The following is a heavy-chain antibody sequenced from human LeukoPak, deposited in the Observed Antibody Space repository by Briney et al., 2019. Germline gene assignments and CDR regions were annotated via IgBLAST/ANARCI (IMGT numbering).Heavy chain of an antibody. D-gene: IGHD3-9*01. CDR3: ARRVLYYDIVTGLNTYYAMDV. CDR1: GFTFSSYA. V-gene: IGHV3-21*01. CDR2: ISDSGGYI. J-gene: IGHJ6*02. Sequence: PGGSLRLSCAASGFTFSSYAMSWVRQAPGKGLEWVSAISDSGGYIYYGDSLKGRFTISRDNAKSSLFLQMNSLRAEDTAVYFCARRVLYYDIVTGLNTYYAMDVWGHGTTVTVSS.